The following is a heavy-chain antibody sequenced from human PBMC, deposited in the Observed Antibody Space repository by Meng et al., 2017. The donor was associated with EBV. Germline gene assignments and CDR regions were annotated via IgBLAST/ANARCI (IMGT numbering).Heavy chain of an antibody. CDR3: ARDRTSNRFDY. V-gene: IGHV3-21*01. D-gene: IGHD2-8*01. J-gene: IGHJ4*02. CDR1: GFTLRSYS. CDR2: ISSNSIDI. Sequence: EVEVGESGGGLGKPGEALRLSCAASGFTLRSYSMNWVRLAPGKGLEWVSSISSNSIDIYYADLVKGRFTISRDNAKNSLFLQMNSLRAEDTAVYYCARDRTSNRFDYWGQGTLVTVSS.